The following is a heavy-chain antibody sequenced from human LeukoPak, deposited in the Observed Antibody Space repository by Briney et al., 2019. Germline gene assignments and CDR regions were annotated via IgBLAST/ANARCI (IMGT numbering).Heavy chain of an antibody. D-gene: IGHD3-10*01. J-gene: IGHJ4*02. CDR2: INSDGSST. CDR1: GFTFSSYW. CDR3: ARGVYYYGSGSYYNIGFFVY. V-gene: IGHV3-74*01. Sequence: GGSLRLSCAGSGFTFSSYWMHWVRQAPGKGLVWVSRINSDGSSTSYADSVKGRFTISRDNAKNTLYLQLNSLRAEDTAVYYCARGVYYYGSGSYYNIGFFVYWGQGTLVTVSS.